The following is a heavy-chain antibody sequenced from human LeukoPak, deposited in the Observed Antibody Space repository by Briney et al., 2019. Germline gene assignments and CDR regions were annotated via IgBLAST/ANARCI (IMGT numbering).Heavy chain of an antibody. Sequence: PGGSLRLSCAASGFTFDDYAMHWVRQPPGKGLEWFSGISWNSGSIGYADSVKGRFTISRDNAKNSLYLQMNSLRAEDTVLYYCAKGASSGPMGIWGQGTMVTVCS. D-gene: IGHD3-22*01. CDR2: ISWNSGSI. V-gene: IGHV3-9*01. J-gene: IGHJ3*02. CDR1: GFTFDDYA. CDR3: AKGASSGPMGI.